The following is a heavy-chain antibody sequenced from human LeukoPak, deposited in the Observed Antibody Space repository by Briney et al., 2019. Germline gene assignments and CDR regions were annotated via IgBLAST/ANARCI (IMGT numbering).Heavy chain of an antibody. Sequence: GGSLRLSCAASEFTVSSNYMSWVRQAPGRGLEWVANIKQDGSERYYVDSVKGRFTITRDNAKNSLSLQMNSLRVEDTAVYYCVRAIAAAASYWGQGTLVTVSS. CDR1: EFTVSSNY. V-gene: IGHV3-7*01. CDR3: VRAIAAAASY. D-gene: IGHD6-13*01. CDR2: IKQDGSER. J-gene: IGHJ4*02.